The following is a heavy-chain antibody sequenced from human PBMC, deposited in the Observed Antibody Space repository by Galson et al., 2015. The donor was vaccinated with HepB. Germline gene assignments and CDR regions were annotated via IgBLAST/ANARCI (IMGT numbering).Heavy chain of an antibody. CDR2: ISANGGSR. Sequence: LRLSCAASRFPFGSTAMTWVRQAPGKGLEWVSGISANGGSRFYAESVKGRFTISRDNSKNTLSFQMNSLRAEDTAVYYCAKGYGLFDLWGQGTLVTVSS. CDR3: AKGYGLFDL. J-gene: IGHJ5*02. V-gene: IGHV3-23*01. D-gene: IGHD4-17*01. CDR1: RFPFGSTA.